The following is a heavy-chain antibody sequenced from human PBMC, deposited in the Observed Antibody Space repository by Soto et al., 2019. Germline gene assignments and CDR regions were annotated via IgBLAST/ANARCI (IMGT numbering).Heavy chain of an antibody. CDR3: GSQPVLYGIDY. J-gene: IGHJ4*02. CDR1: GFIFDVHV. Sequence: EVQLVESGGGLVQPGRSLRLSCAASGFIFDVHVMNWVRLAPGKGLEWVSGITWNSGMVGYADSVKGRFTISRDYAKNSLYLEMNSLSTEDTAVYYCGSQPVLYGIDYWGQGTLVTVSS. V-gene: IGHV3-9*01. D-gene: IGHD3-10*01. CDR2: ITWNSGMV.